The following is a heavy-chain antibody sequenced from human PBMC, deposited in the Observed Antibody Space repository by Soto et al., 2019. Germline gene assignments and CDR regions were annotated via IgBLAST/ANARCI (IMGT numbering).Heavy chain of an antibody. CDR1: GFSLSTSGVG. CDR3: ALYGMTTPWFDP. J-gene: IGHJ5*02. D-gene: IGHD2-15*01. Sequence: QITLKESGPTLVKPTQTLTLTCTFSGFSLSTSGVGVGWIRQPPGKALEWLALIYWDDDKRYSPSLKSRLTIXKXXSKTQVVLTMTNMDPVDTATYYCALYGMTTPWFDPWGQGTLVTVSS. V-gene: IGHV2-5*02. CDR2: IYWDDDK.